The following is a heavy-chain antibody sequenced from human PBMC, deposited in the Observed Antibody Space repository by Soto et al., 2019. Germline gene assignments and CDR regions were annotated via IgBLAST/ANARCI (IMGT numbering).Heavy chain of an antibody. CDR3: ATYVPDKLAVAGTSDAFDI. CDR2: IYYSGST. V-gene: IGHV4-59*01. J-gene: IGHJ3*02. CDR1: GGSISSYY. Sequence: SETLSVTCTVSGGSISSYYWSWIRQPPGKGLEWIADIYYSGSTNYSPSLKSRVTISVDTSKNQFSLNLSSVTAADTAVYFCATYVPDKLAVAGTSDAFDIWGHGTMVTISS. D-gene: IGHD6-19*01.